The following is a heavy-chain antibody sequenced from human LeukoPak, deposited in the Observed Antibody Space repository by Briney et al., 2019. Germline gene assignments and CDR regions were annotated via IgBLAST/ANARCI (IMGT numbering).Heavy chain of an antibody. J-gene: IGHJ3*02. Sequence: SETLSLTCTVSGGSISSSSYYWGWIRQPPGKGLEWIGSIYYSGSTYYNPSLKSRVTISVDTSKNQFSLKLSPVTAADTAVYYCARATITMIVVVTGPSAFDIWGQGTMVTVSS. V-gene: IGHV4-39*01. D-gene: IGHD3-22*01. CDR2: IYYSGST. CDR1: GGSISSSSYY. CDR3: ARATITMIVVVTGPSAFDI.